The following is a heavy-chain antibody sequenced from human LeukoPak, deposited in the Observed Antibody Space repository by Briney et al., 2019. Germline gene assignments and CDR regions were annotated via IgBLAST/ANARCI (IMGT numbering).Heavy chain of an antibody. D-gene: IGHD2-2*01. CDR1: GFTFSSYA. V-gene: IGHV3-30-3*01. J-gene: IGHJ4*02. CDR2: ISYDGSNK. CDR3: ARFDIVVVPAALGDY. Sequence: GRSLRLSCAASGFTFSSYAMHWVRQAPGKGLEWVAVISYDGSNKYYADSVKGRFTISRDNSKNTLYLQMNSLRAEDTAVYYCARFDIVVVPAALGDYWGQGTLVTVSS.